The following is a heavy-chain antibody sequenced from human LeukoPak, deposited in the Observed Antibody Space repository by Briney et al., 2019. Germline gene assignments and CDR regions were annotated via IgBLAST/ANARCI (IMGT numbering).Heavy chain of an antibody. Sequence: PSQTLSLTCTVSGGSISCGDYYWSWIRQHPGKGLEWIGYIYYSGSTYYNPSLKSRVTISVDTSKNQFSLKLSSVTAADTAVYYCARDNSVWFDPWGQGTLATVSS. CDR2: IYYSGST. J-gene: IGHJ5*02. CDR3: ARDNSVWFDP. CDR1: GGSISCGDYY. V-gene: IGHV4-31*03. D-gene: IGHD2/OR15-2a*01.